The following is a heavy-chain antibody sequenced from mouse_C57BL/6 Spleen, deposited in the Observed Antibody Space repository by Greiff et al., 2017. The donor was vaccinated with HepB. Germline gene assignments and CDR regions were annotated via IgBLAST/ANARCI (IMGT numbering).Heavy chain of an antibody. V-gene: IGHV1-82*01. D-gene: IGHD1-1*01. CDR1: GYAFSSSW. Sequence: VQLQQSGPELVKPGASVKISCKASGYAFSSSWMNWVKQRPGKGLEWIGRIYPGDGDTNYNGKFKGKATLTADKSSSTAYMQLSSLTSEDSAVYFCARFLITTVVATGFDYWGQGTTLTVSS. CDR3: ARFLITTVVATGFDY. J-gene: IGHJ2*01. CDR2: IYPGDGDT.